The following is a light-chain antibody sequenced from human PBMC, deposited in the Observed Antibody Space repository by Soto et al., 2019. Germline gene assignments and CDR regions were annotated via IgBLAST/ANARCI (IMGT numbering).Light chain of an antibody. V-gene: IGKV1-5*03. CDR3: QHYNSYSEA. CDR1: QGISSW. J-gene: IGKJ1*01. Sequence: DIQMTQSPSSVCASVGDRVTIACRASQGISSWLAWYQQQPGKAPKILIYKASTLKSGVPSRFSGSGSGTEFTLTISSLQPDDFPTYYCQHYNSYSEAFGQGTKVDIK. CDR2: KAS.